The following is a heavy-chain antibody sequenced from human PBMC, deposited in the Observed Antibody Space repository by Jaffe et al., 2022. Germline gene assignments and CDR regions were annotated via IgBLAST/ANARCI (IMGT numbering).Heavy chain of an antibody. CDR3: TAVWSGYYTNYYYYYMDV. V-gene: IGHV3-15*01. Sequence: EVQLVESGGGLVKPGGSLRLSCAASGFTFSNAWMSWVRQAPGKGLEWVGRIKSKTDGGTTDYAAPVKGRFTISRDDSKNTLYLQMNSLKTEDTAVYYCTAVWSGYYTNYYYYYMDVWGKGTTVTVSS. CDR1: GFTFSNAW. J-gene: IGHJ6*03. D-gene: IGHD3-3*01. CDR2: IKSKTDGGTT.